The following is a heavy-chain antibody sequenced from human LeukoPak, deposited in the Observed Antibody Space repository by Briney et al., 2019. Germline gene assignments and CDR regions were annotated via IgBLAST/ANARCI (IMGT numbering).Heavy chain of an antibody. CDR3: AKEDYDSSGPDY. D-gene: IGHD3-22*01. CDR1: GFTFSSYA. J-gene: IGHJ4*02. CDR2: ISGSGDST. Sequence: GGSLRLSCAASGFTFSSYAMSWVRQAPGKGLEWVSAISGSGDSTYYGDSVKGRFTISRDDSKNTLYLQMNSLRAEDTAVYYCAKEDYDSSGPDYWGQGTLVTVSS. V-gene: IGHV3-23*01.